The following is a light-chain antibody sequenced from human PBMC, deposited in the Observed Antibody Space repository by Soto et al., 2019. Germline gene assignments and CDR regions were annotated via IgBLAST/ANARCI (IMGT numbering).Light chain of an antibody. J-gene: IGKJ2*01. CDR1: QNISSTY. Sequence: EIVLTQSPGTLSLSPGERATLSCRASQNISSTYLAWYQQKPGQAPKVLIYGASSRAAGIPDRFGGSGSGTDFPLTISRLEPEDFAVYYCQQYGNSPPRYTFGQGTKLEI. CDR3: QQYGNSPPRYT. CDR2: GAS. V-gene: IGKV3-20*01.